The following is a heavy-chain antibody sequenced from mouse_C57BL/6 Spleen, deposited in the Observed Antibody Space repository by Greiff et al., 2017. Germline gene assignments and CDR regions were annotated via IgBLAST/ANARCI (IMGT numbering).Heavy chain of an antibody. CDR2: IDPNSGGT. J-gene: IGHJ4*01. Sequence: QVQLQQPGAELVKPGASVKLSCKASGYTFTSYWMHWVKQRPGRGLEWIGRIDPNSGGTKYNEKFKSKATLTVDKPSSPAYMQLSSLTSEDSAVYYCARGETMVTTGAMDYWGQGTSVTVSS. V-gene: IGHV1-72*01. D-gene: IGHD2-2*01. CDR3: ARGETMVTTGAMDY. CDR1: GYTFTSYW.